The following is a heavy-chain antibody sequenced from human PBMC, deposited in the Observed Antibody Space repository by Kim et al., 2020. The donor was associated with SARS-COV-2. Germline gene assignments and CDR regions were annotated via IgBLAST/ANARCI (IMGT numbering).Heavy chain of an antibody. CDR3: GRQKTVRGVIIPPPGY. J-gene: IGHJ4*02. V-gene: IGHV4-39*01. CDR2: IDYSGST. CDR1: GGSISSSSYY. D-gene: IGHD3-10*02. Sequence: SETLSLTCTVSGGSISSSSYYWGWIRQPPGKGLEWIGSIDYSGSTYYNPSLKSRVTISVDKSKNQFSLKLSSVTAADTAVYYCGRQKTVRGVIIPPPGYWGQGTLVTVSS.